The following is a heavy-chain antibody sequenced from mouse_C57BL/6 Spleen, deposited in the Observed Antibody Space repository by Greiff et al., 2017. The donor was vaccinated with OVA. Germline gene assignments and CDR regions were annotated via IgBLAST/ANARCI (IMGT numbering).Heavy chain of an antibody. CDR2: ISYDGSN. V-gene: IGHV3-6*01. J-gene: IGHJ3*01. Sequence: EVQLQQSGPGLVKPSQSLSLTCSVTGYSIASGYYWNWIRQFPGNKLEWMGYISYDGSNNYNPSLKNRISITRDTSKNQLFLKLNSVTTEDTATYYCARPHYGSSYVFAYWGQGTLVTVSA. CDR1: GYSIASGYY. CDR3: ARPHYGSSYVFAY. D-gene: IGHD1-1*01.